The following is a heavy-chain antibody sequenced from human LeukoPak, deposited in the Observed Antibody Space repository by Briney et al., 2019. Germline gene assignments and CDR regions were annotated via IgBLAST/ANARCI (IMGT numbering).Heavy chain of an antibody. J-gene: IGHJ4*02. CDR1: GGSFSGNY. D-gene: IGHD1-26*01. CDR2: INHRGNT. Sequence: PSETLSLTCAVYGGSFSGNYWSWVRHPPGKGLEWIGEINHRGNTNYNPSLKSRVTISVDTSKNQFSLKLKSVTAADTAVYYCARVPESVGINYFDSWGQGTQVTVSS. CDR3: ARVPESVGINYFDS. V-gene: IGHV4-34*01.